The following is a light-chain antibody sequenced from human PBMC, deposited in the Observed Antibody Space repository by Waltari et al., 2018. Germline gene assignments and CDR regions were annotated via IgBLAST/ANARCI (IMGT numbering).Light chain of an antibody. Sequence: QSALPQPRPVSGSPGQSVTISCTGTRRDVGGYNFVSWYQQHPGTAPKLIISDVTKRPAGVPDRFSGSKSGNTASLTISGLQAEDEADYYCSSYAGNYVAFGGGTKLTVL. CDR3: SSYAGNYVA. CDR2: DVT. V-gene: IGLV2-11*01. CDR1: RRDVGGYNF. J-gene: IGLJ2*01.